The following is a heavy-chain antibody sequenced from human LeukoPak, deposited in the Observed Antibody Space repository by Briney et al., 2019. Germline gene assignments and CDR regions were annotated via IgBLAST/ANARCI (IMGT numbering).Heavy chain of an antibody. D-gene: IGHD1-14*01. J-gene: IGHJ4*02. CDR1: GGSISNGGYY. CDR2: IYDSGTI. V-gene: IGHV4-31*03. Sequence: SETLSLTCTVSGGSISNGGYYWRWIRQHPRKGLEWIGYIYDSGTIYYSPALQSRVTISVDTSANKFSLKLRSLTAADTAVYYCARGGDRRGFDYWGQGTLVTVSS. CDR3: ARGGDRRGFDY.